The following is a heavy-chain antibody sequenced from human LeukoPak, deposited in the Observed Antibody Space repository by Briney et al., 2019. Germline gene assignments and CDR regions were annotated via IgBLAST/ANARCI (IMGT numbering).Heavy chain of an antibody. CDR3: ARVASYYDSSGQRDY. CDR1: GFTFSSYS. V-gene: IGHV3-21*01. J-gene: IGHJ4*02. CDR2: ISSSSSYI. Sequence: GGSLRLSCAASGFTFSSYSMNWVRQAPGKGLEWVSSISSSSSYIYYADSVKGRFTISRDNAKNSLYLQMNSLRAEDTAVYYCARVASYYDSSGQRDYWGQGTLVTVSS. D-gene: IGHD3-22*01.